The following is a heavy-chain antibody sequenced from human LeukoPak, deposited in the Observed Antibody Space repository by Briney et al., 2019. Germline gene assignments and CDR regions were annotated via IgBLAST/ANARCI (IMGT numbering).Heavy chain of an antibody. CDR3: ARDMTTARFDN. D-gene: IGHD4-17*01. Sequence: GGSLRLSCAASGFTFSNYPMDWVRQAPGKGLEWVSYISSSSTYIYYADSVKGRFTISRDNAKNSLYLQMNSLRAEDTAVYYCARDMTTARFDNWGQRTLVTVSS. CDR2: ISSSSTYI. CDR1: GFTFSNYP. J-gene: IGHJ4*02. V-gene: IGHV3-21*01.